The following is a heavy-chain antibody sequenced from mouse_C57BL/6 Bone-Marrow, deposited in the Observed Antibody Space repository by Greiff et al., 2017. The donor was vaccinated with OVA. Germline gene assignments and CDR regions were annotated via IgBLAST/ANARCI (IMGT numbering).Heavy chain of an antibody. CDR1: GFTFSDAW. CDR2: IRNKANNHAT. Sequence: EVQLVESGGGLVQPGGSMKLSCAASGFTFSDAWMDWVRQSPEKGLEWVAEIRNKANNHATYYAESVKGRFTISRDDSKSSVYLQMNSLRAEDTGIYYCTNYYGSSYVGPWFAYWGQGTLVTVSA. J-gene: IGHJ3*01. V-gene: IGHV6-6*01. CDR3: TNYYGSSYVGPWFAY. D-gene: IGHD1-1*01.